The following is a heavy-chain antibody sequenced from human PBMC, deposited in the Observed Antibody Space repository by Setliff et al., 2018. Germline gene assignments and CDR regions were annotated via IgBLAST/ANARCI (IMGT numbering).Heavy chain of an antibody. CDR2: IFYSDTA. D-gene: IGHD3-10*01. CDR1: GGSIGPHY. V-gene: IGHV4-59*11. CDR3: ARDRSTVIRGVTSFFYYYMDV. Sequence: SETLSLTCTVSGGSIGPHYWSWIRQAPGKGLEWIGHIFYSDTAKYNPSLERRAAISVDSSKNQFSLKLRSVTAADTAVYYCARDRSTVIRGVTSFFYYYMDVWGGGTTVTVSS. J-gene: IGHJ6*03.